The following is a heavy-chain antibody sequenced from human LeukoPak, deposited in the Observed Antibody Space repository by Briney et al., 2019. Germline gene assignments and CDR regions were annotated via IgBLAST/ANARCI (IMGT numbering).Heavy chain of an antibody. CDR1: GGSISSGDYY. D-gene: IGHD4-23*01. CDR2: IYYSGST. J-gene: IGHJ4*02. V-gene: IGHV4-30-4*01. Sequence: SETLSLTCTVSGGSISSGDYYWSWLRQPPGKGLEWIGYIYYSGSTYYNPSLKSRVTISVDTSKNQFSLKLSSVTAADTAVYYCASSYGGNSRGFDYWGQGTLVTVSS. CDR3: ASSYGGNSRGFDY.